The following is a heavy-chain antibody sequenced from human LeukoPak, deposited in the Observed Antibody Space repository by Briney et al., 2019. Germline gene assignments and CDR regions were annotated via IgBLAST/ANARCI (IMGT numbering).Heavy chain of an antibody. Sequence: GGSLRLSCAASGFNFSNYGMHWVRQAPGKGLEWVAIIWYDGSNTYYADSVKGRFTIPRDNSKNTLYLQMNSLRAEDTAVYYCARGLTEVGDWGQGTLVTVSS. CDR2: IWYDGSNT. CDR3: ARGLTEVGD. J-gene: IGHJ4*02. CDR1: GFNFSNYG. V-gene: IGHV3-33*01. D-gene: IGHD1-14*01.